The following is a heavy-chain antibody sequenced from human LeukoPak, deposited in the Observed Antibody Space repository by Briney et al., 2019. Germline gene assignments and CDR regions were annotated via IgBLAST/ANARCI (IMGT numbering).Heavy chain of an antibody. CDR1: GFTFSSYA. V-gene: IGHV3-23*01. CDR2: ISGSGGST. Sequence: GGSLRLSCAASGFTFSSYAMSWVRQAPGKGLEWVSAISGSGGSTYYADSVKGRFTISRDNSKNTLYLQMNSLRAEDTAVYYCAKDVPHHYYDSSGYFDYWGQGTLVTVSS. CDR3: AKDVPHHYYDSSGYFDY. D-gene: IGHD3-22*01. J-gene: IGHJ4*02.